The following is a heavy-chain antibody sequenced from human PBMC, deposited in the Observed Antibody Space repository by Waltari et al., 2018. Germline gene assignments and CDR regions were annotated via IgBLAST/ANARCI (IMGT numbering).Heavy chain of an antibody. Sequence: QVQLQESGPGLVKPSQTLALTSAVSGASVRSGAFCWGWIRQPPGKVLEWIGYSCYSGSTYYHPALKSRPSMSVDTSKNQCSLNPNSVTAADTAMYYSARAVSIDRIVVVTHFDYWGQGTLVTVSS. CDR2: SCYSGST. D-gene: IGHD3-22*01. CDR1: GASVRSGAFC. CDR3: ARAVSIDRIVVVTHFDY. V-gene: IGHV4-30-4*08. J-gene: IGHJ4*02.